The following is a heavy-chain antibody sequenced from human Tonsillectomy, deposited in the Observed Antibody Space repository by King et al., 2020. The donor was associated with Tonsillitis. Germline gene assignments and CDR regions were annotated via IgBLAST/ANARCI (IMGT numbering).Heavy chain of an antibody. D-gene: IGHD2-15*01. J-gene: IGHJ4*02. Sequence: VQLVESGGGLVQPGGSLRLSCAASAFTFSTSWMTWLRQSPGKGLEWLATVNGDGSQRGYLDSVRGRFTISRDNAESSVYLQMNSLRVDDTAVYYCAKARGVVVLVPFDYWGQGTLVTVSS. CDR3: AKARGVVVLVPFDY. CDR2: VNGDGSQR. CDR1: AFTFSTSW. V-gene: IGHV3-7*03.